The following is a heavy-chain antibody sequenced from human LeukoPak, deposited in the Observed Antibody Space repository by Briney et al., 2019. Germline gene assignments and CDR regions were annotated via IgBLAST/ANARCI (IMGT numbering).Heavy chain of an antibody. V-gene: IGHV1-18*01. Sequence: GASVKVSCKASGYTFTSYGISWVRQAPGQGLEWMGWISAYNGNTNYAQKLQGRVTMTTDTSTSTAYMELRSLRSDDTAVYYCARSVITIFGVVTPLYYYYMDVWGKGTTVTVSS. CDR3: ARSVITIFGVVTPLYYYYMDV. CDR2: ISAYNGNT. D-gene: IGHD3-3*01. J-gene: IGHJ6*03. CDR1: GYTFTSYG.